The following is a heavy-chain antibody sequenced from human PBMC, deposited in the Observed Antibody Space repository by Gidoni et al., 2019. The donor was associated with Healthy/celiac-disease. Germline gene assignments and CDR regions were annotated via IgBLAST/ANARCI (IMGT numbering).Heavy chain of an antibody. CDR2: ISSSGSTI. J-gene: IGHJ6*02. D-gene: IGHD2-2*02. Sequence: QVQLVESGGGLVKPGGSLRLSCAASGFPFSDYYMSWNRQAPGKGLEWVSYISSSGSTIYYADSVKGRFTISRDNAKNSLYLQMNSLRAEDTAVYYCARAERHCSSTSCYNYYYYGMDVWGQGTTVTVSS. CDR3: ARAERHCSSTSCYNYYYYGMDV. V-gene: IGHV3-11*01. CDR1: GFPFSDYY.